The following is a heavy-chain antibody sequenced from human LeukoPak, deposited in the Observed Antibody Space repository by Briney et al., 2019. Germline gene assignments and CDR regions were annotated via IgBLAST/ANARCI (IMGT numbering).Heavy chain of an antibody. V-gene: IGHV4-39*07. J-gene: IGHJ5*02. CDR2: VYYTGRT. CDR1: AGSVSNSDFH. CDR3: ARRWNARLYNWFDP. D-gene: IGHD1-1*01. Sequence: SETLSLTCTVSAGSVSNSDFHWGWVRQTPWRGLEWIGSVYYTGRTDYTPSFQSRVTVSVDTSKNQFSLRLRSVTAADTAVYYCARRWNARLYNWFDPWGQGTLVTVSS.